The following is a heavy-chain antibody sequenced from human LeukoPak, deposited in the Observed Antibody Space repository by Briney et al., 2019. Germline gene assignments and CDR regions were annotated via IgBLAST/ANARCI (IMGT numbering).Heavy chain of an antibody. CDR2: ISSSTI. V-gene: IGHV3-48*01. CDR3: ARDSPPDY. J-gene: IGHJ4*02. CDR1: GFTFSTYS. Sequence: PGGSLRLSCVVSGFTFSTYSMNWVRQAPGKGLEWVSYISSSTIYYADSVKGRFTVSRDNAKNSLYLQMNSLRAEDTAVYYCARDSPPDYWGQGTLVTVSS.